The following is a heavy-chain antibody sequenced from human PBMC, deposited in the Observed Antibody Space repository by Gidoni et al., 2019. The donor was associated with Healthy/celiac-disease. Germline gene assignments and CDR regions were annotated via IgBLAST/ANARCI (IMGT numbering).Heavy chain of an antibody. CDR2: IYWDDDK. Sequence: QIPLKESGPTLVKPTQSLTLTCPFSGSSLSTSGGGVGWIRPPPGKALAWLALIYWDDDKRYSPTLKSRLTSTKDTSKNQVVLTMTNMDSEDTATYDCAHSGGLPWEHGGFDYWGQGTLVTVSS. CDR1: GSSLSTSGGG. V-gene: IGHV2-5*02. D-gene: IGHD3-10*01. CDR3: AHSGGLPWEHGGFDY. J-gene: IGHJ4*02.